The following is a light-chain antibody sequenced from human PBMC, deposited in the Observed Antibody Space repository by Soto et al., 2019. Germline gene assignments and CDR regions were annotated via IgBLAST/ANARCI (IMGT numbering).Light chain of an antibody. V-gene: IGLV2-14*01. CDR1: SSDVGGYNY. Sequence: QSALTQPASVSGSPGQSITISCTGTSSDVGGYNYVSWYQQHPGMAPKLTIYAVSNRPSGVSNRFSGSKSGNTASLTISGLQAEDEAHYYCSSYASSSSPYVVFGGGTKLTVL. CDR3: SSYASSSSPYVV. CDR2: AVS. J-gene: IGLJ2*01.